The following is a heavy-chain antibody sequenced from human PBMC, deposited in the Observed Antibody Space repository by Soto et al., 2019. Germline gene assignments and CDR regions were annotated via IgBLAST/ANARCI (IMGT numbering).Heavy chain of an antibody. V-gene: IGHV3-23*01. CDR3: AKWGNDWGYYYYGMNV. CDR2: ISDSGDTS. Sequence: EVQLLESGGGLVQPGGSQGLSCAASGFTFSSYAMSWVRKAPGKGLEWVSAISDSGDTSYYADSVKGRFTISRDNSKNTLYLHMSSLRAEDTAVYYCAKWGNDWGYYYYGMNVW. J-gene: IGHJ6*01. D-gene: IGHD7-27*01. CDR1: GFTFSSYA.